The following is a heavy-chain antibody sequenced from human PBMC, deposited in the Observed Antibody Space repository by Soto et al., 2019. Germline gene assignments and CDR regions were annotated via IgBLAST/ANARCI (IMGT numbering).Heavy chain of an antibody. V-gene: IGHV1-18*01. CDR3: ARDTPPTDY. Sequence: QVQLVQSGAEVKKPGASVKVSCKTSGYTFTIYHITWVRQAPGQGLEWMGWISAYNTNTTYAQKFQGRVTMTTDTLTSTAYMELRSLSSDDTAVYYCARDTPPTDYWGQGTLVTVSS. CDR2: ISAYNTNT. CDR1: GYTFTIYH. J-gene: IGHJ4*02.